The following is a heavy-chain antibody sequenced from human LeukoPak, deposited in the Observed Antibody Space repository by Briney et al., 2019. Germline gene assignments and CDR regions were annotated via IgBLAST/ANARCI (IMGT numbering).Heavy chain of an antibody. CDR2: IYHSGST. CDR3: ARGGSLWPFDY. Sequence: SETLSLTCTVSGGSISSGGYSWSWIRQPPGKGLEWIGYIYHSGSTYYNPSLKSRVTISVDRSKNQFSLKLSSVTAADTAVYYCARGGSLWPFDYWGQGTLVTVSS. D-gene: IGHD2/OR15-2a*01. V-gene: IGHV4-30-2*01. J-gene: IGHJ4*02. CDR1: GGSISSGGYS.